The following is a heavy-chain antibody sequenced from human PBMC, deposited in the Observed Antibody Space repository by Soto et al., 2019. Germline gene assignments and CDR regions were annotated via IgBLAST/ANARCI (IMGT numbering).Heavy chain of an antibody. CDR2: IYWDDDK. CDR3: VHSYAVTNGFDF. Sequence: SGPTLVNPTQTLTLTCTCSGFSLSTSGVGVGWIRQPPGKALEWLGIIYWDDDKRYSPSLKSRLTITKDTSINQVVLTVTNMDPVDTATYYCVHSYAVTNGFDFWGQGTLVTVSS. CDR1: GFSLSTSGVG. D-gene: IGHD4-17*01. V-gene: IGHV2-5*02. J-gene: IGHJ4*02.